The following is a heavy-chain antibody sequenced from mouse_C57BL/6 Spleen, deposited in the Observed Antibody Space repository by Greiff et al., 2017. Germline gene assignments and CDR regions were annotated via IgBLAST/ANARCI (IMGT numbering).Heavy chain of an antibody. CDR1: GFSLTSYG. Sequence: QVQLKESGPGLVQPSQSLSITCTVSGFSLTSYGVHWVRQSPGKGLEWLGVIWSGGSTDYNAAFISRLSISKDNSKSQVFFKMNSLQADDTAIYYCASIITVEGYFDVWGTGTTVTVSS. CDR3: ASIITVEGYFDV. D-gene: IGHD1-1*01. V-gene: IGHV2-2*01. CDR2: IWSGGST. J-gene: IGHJ1*03.